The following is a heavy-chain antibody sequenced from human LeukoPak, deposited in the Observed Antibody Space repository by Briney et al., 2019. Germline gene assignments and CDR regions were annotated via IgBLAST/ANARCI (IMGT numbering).Heavy chain of an antibody. D-gene: IGHD4-17*01. V-gene: IGHV3-30*02. CDR3: AKDSYGDYEGYYFDY. CDR1: GFTFRSYG. Sequence: GGSLRLSCAASGFTFRSYGMHWVRQAPGKGLEWVAFIRYDGSNKYYADSVKGRFTISRDNSKNTLYLQMNSLRAEDTAVYYCAKDSYGDYEGYYFDYWGQGTLVTVSS. CDR2: IRYDGSNK. J-gene: IGHJ4*02.